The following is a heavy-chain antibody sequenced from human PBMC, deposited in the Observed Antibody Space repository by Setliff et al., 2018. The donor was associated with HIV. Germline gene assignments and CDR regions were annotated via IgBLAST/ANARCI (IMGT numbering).Heavy chain of an antibody. CDR3: ARPVGAMGFDP. J-gene: IGHJ5*02. CDR2: INAGNGIT. CDR1: GYTFSTYA. D-gene: IGHD1-26*01. Sequence: ASVKVSCKASGYTFSTYAIHWVRQAPGQRLEWMGWINAGNGITKYSQKLQGRVTFTRDTFASTAYMELSSLRSEDTAVYYCARPVGAMGFDPRGQGTLVTVSS. V-gene: IGHV1-3*01.